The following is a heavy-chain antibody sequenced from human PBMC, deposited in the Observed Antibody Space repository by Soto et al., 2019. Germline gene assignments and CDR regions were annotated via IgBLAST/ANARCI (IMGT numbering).Heavy chain of an antibody. D-gene: IGHD2-2*01. V-gene: IGHV1-18*01. CDR1: GYTFSNYG. J-gene: IGHJ5*01. CDR2: ISLYSDGT. Sequence: ASVKVSCKTSGYTFSNYGITWVRQAPGQPLEWLGWISLYSDGTNYAQKFQGRVSMTTDTSTTTAYMELRSLRSDDTAVYYCARVVPGAEAWFGSWGQGTLVTVSS. CDR3: ARVVPGAEAWFGS.